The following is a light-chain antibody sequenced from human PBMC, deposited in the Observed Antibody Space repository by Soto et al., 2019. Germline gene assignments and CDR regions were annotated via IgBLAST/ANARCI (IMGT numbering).Light chain of an antibody. CDR3: QQANSFPWT. J-gene: IGKJ1*01. Sequence: DIQMTQSPSSVSASVGARVTITCRASQDISGWLAWFQQKPGKAPNLLIYAASILQSGVPSRFSGSGSGTDFTLTITYLQPEDFATYYCQQANSFPWTFGQGTKVEL. CDR2: AAS. V-gene: IGKV1D-12*01. CDR1: QDISGW.